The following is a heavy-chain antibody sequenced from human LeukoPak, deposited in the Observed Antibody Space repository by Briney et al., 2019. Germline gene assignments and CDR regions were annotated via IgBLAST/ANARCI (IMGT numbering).Heavy chain of an antibody. CDR3: AKGVVPAAMFLGY. J-gene: IGHJ4*02. Sequence: HPGGSLRLSCAASGFTFSSYTMHWVRQAPGKGLEWVALISYDGSNKYNADSVKGRFTISRDNAKNSLYLQMNSLRAEDTAVYYCAKGVVPAAMFLGYWGQGTLVTVSS. V-gene: IGHV3-30*04. D-gene: IGHD2-2*01. CDR1: GFTFSSYT. CDR2: ISYDGSNK.